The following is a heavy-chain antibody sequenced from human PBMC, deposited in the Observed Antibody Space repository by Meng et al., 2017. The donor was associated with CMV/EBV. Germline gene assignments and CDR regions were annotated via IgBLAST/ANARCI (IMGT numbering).Heavy chain of an antibody. D-gene: IGHD3/OR15-3a*01. Sequence: GSLRLSCTVSGGSISSSNSYWGWIRQPPGKGLEWLGTLYYGGNTYYNPSLKSRVTISVDTSKIQFSLRLTSVTAADTAVYYWGSGVGVYKFWTGSEPNGAYDIWGQGTKVTVSS. CDR3: GSGVGVYKFWTGSEPNGAYDI. CDR2: LYYGGNT. V-gene: IGHV4-39*07. J-gene: IGHJ3*02. CDR1: GGSISSSNSY.